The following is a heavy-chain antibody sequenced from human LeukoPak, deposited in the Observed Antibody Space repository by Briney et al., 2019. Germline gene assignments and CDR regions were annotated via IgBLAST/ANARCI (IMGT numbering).Heavy chain of an antibody. D-gene: IGHD4-17*01. CDR2: ISAYNGNT. CDR3: ASGGYGSGYDAFDI. Sequence: ASVKVSCKASGYTFTSYGISWVRQAPGQGLEWMGWISAYNGNTNYAQKLQGRVTVTTDTSTSTAYMELRSLRSDDTAVYYCASGGYGSGYDAFDIWGQGTMVTVSS. J-gene: IGHJ3*02. CDR1: GYTFTSYG. V-gene: IGHV1-18*01.